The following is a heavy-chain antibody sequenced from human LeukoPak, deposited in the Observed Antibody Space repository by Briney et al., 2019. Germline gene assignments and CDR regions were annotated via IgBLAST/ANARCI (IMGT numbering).Heavy chain of an antibody. D-gene: IGHD5-24*01. CDR2: IYPGDSDT. J-gene: IGHJ3*02. Sequence: GESLKISCKGSGYSFTTYWIGWVRQMPGKGLEWMGIIYPGDSDTKYSPSFQGQVTISADKSISTAYLQWSSLKASDTAMYYCARPWSQFHLDAFDIWGQGTMVTVSS. CDR1: GYSFTTYW. CDR3: ARPWSQFHLDAFDI. V-gene: IGHV5-51*01.